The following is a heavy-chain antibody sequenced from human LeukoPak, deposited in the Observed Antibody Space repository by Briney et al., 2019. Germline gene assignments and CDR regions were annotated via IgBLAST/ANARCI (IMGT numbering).Heavy chain of an antibody. V-gene: IGHV1-69*06. CDR2: IIPIFGTA. D-gene: IGHD3-10*01. Sequence: SVKVSCKASGGTFSSYAISWVRQAPGQGLEWMGGIIPIFGTANYAQKFQGRVTITADKSTSTAYMELSSLRSEDTAVYYCARGMVRGVDFDYWGQGTLVTVSS. CDR1: GGTFSSYA. CDR3: ARGMVRGVDFDY. J-gene: IGHJ4*02.